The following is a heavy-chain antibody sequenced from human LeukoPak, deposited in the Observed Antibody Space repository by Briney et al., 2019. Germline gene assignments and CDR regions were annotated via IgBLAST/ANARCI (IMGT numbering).Heavy chain of an antibody. D-gene: IGHD6-19*01. CDR2: LYSGSST. CDR3: ARARTYSSGWWYYFDY. J-gene: IGHJ4*02. V-gene: IGHV3-66*01. Sequence: GGSLRLSCAASGFTVSSNYMSWVRQAPGKGLEWVSILYSGSSTYYADSVKGRFTISRDTSRNTLYLQMNSLRAEDSAIYYCARARTYSSGWWYYFDYWGQGTLVTVSS. CDR1: GFTVSSNY.